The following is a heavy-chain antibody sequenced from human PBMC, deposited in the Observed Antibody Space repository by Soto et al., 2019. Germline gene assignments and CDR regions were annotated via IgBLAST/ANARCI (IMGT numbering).Heavy chain of an antibody. D-gene: IGHD3-16*02. V-gene: IGHV5-10-1*01. Sequence: GESLKISCKGSGYTFTIYWISWVRQMPGKGLEWMGRIDPSDSYTKYSPSFEGRVNLSVDKSISTAYLQWSSLKASDTAVYYCARREYRYDAFDVWGQGTMVTVSS. CDR3: ARREYRYDAFDV. J-gene: IGHJ3*01. CDR2: IDPSDSYT. CDR1: GYTFTIYW.